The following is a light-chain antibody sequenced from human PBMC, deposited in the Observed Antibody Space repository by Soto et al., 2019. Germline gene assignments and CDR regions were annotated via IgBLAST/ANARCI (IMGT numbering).Light chain of an antibody. CDR1: SSDVGGYNY. CDR3: SSYTTSNTRQIA. V-gene: IGLV2-14*03. J-gene: IGLJ1*01. Sequence: QSLLTQPASVSGSPGQSINISCTGTSSDVGGYNYVSWYQHHPGKAPKLIIYDVSNRPSGVSNPFSGSKSGNTAALTISGLQPEDEADYYCSSYTTSNTRQIAFGSGTKVTVL. CDR2: DVS.